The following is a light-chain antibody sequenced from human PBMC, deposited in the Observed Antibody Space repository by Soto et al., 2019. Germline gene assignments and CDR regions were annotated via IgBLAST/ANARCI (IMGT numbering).Light chain of an antibody. J-gene: IGKJ3*01. CDR3: QQRSKRGGFT. V-gene: IGKV3-11*01. Sequence: EIVLTPSPATLSLFPGERATLSCRASQSVGSYFAWYQQKPGQAPRLLLYVTSKRATALPARFSCSGSGTGFTLTISSLDPVDFAVYLCQQRSKRGGFTFGPGTKV. CDR1: QSVGSY. CDR2: VTS.